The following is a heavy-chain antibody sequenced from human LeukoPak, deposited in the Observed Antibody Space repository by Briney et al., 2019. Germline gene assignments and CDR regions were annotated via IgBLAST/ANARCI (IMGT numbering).Heavy chain of an antibody. CDR3: ARKGSSSSWSYYMDV. D-gene: IGHD6-13*01. J-gene: IGHJ6*03. CDR2: ISSSSSYI. CDR1: GFTFSSYS. V-gene: IGHV3-21*04. Sequence: PGGSLRLSCAASGFTFSSYSMNWVRQAPGKGLEWVSSISSSSSYIYYADSVKGRFTISRDNAKNSLYLQMNSLRAEDTAVYYCARKGSSSSWSYYMDVWGKGTTVTVSS.